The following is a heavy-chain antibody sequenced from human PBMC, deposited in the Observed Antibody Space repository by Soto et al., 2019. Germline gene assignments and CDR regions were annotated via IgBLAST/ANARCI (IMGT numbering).Heavy chain of an antibody. J-gene: IGHJ4*02. V-gene: IGHV3-15*01. Sequence: LRLSCTASGFTFSNAWMNWVRQAPGKGLEWVGRIKSKPNGGTTDYAAVVKGRFTVSRDDSKNTVFLQMNGLQIEDTAVYYCSTGGYYFDYWGQGTLVTVSS. CDR3: STGGYYFDY. D-gene: IGHD3-22*01. CDR1: GFTFSNAW. CDR2: IKSKPNGGTT.